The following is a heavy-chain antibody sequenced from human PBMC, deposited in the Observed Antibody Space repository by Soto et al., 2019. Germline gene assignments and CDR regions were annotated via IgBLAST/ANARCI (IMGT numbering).Heavy chain of an antibody. D-gene: IGHD5-12*01. CDR2: IWYDGSNK. CDR3: ARAGRDGYNYGY. CDR1: GFTFSSYG. J-gene: IGHJ4*02. Sequence: QVQLVESGGGVVQPGRSLRLSCAASGFTFSSYGMHWVRQAPGKGLEWVAVIWYDGSNKYYADSVKGRFTISRDNSKNTLYLQMNSLRAEDTAVYYCARAGRDGYNYGYWGQGTLVTVSS. V-gene: IGHV3-33*01.